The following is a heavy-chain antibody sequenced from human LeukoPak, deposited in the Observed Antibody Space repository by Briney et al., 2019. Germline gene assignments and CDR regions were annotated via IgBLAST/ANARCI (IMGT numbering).Heavy chain of an antibody. CDR1: GFTFSSYW. V-gene: IGHV3-7*05. Sequence: GRSLRLSCAASGFTFSSYWTSWVRQAPGKGLEWMANIEEHGSQKYYVDSVKGRFTISRDNAQNLLFLQMNSLRAEDTALYYCARILRLHTPRASDIWGQGTMVTVSS. D-gene: IGHD5-24*01. J-gene: IGHJ3*02. CDR2: IEEHGSQK. CDR3: ARILRLHTPRASDI.